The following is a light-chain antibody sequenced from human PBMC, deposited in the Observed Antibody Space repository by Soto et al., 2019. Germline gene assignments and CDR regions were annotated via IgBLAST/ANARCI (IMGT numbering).Light chain of an antibody. CDR3: QQYEDSYS. CDR1: QNLGKW. J-gene: IGKJ2*01. CDR2: DAS. Sequence: IQMTQSPSIVSASVGDRVAITCRASQNLGKWLAWYQHKAGKAPKLLIFDASNLQDGVPSRFSGTGSGTEFTLTISVLQPDDFGIYYCQQYEDSYSFGQGTTVDIK. V-gene: IGKV1-5*01.